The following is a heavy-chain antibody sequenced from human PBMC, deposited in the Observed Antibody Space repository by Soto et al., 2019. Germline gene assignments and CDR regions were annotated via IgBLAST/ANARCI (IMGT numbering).Heavy chain of an antibody. CDR2: ISSSSSYT. J-gene: IGHJ6*02. D-gene: IGHD2-2*01. V-gene: IGHV3-11*06. Sequence: VRQAPGKGLEWVSYISSSSSYTNYADSVKGRFTISRDNAKNSLYLQMNSLRAEDTAVYYCARDFYQLAYYYYYGMDVWGQGTTVTVSS. CDR3: ARDFYQLAYYYYYGMDV.